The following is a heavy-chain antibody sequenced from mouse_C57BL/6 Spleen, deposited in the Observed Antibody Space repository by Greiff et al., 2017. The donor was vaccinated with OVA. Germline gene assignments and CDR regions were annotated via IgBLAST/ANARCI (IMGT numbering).Heavy chain of an antibody. D-gene: IGHD2-5*01. CDR1: GYTFTSYW. CDR2: IDPSDSYT. CDR3: ARIPAYYSNSYAMDY. J-gene: IGHJ4*01. Sequence: VQLQQPGAELVMPGASVKLSCKASGYTFTSYWMHWVKQRPGQGLEWIGEIDPSDSYTNYNQKFKGKSTLTVDKSSSTAYMQLSSLTSEDSAVYYCARIPAYYSNSYAMDYWGQGTSVTVSS. V-gene: IGHV1-69*01.